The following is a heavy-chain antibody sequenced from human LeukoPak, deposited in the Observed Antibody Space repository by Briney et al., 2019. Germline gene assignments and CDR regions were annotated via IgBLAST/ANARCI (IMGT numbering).Heavy chain of an antibody. V-gene: IGHV4-31*03. CDR1: GGSISSGGYY. D-gene: IGHD6-13*01. CDR3: ARGDSSSWSYNWFDP. CDR2: IYYSGST. J-gene: IGHJ5*02. Sequence: SQTLSLTCTVSGGSISSGGYYWSWIRQHPGKGLEWIGYIYYSGSTYYNPSLKSRVTISVDTSKNQFSLKLSSVTAADTAVYYCARGDSSSWSYNWFDPWGQGTLVTVSS.